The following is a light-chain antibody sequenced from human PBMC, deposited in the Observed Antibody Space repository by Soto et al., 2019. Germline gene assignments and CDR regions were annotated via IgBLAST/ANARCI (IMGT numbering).Light chain of an antibody. J-gene: IGLJ7*01. CDR1: RSDIGASNS. CDR3: ISYKTDDTFV. V-gene: IGLV2-14*01. CDR2: EAT. Sequence: QSALTQPASVSGSPGQSITISCAGTRSDIGASNSVSWYQHLPGRSPTLIIYEATNRPSGVFERFSGSKAGDTASLTISGLQADDESEYFCISYKTDDTFVFGGGTQLTVL.